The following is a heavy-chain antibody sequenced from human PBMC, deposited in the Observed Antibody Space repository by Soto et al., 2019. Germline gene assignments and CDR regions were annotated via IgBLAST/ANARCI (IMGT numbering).Heavy chain of an antibody. CDR3: ARGFATTGYLVDH. CDR1: GFTFSNYA. D-gene: IGHD3-9*01. CDR2: ISGSGSST. V-gene: IGHV3-23*01. Sequence: PGGSLRLSCAASGFTFSNYAMTWVRQAPGKGLQWVSAISGSGSSTKYADSVKGQFTISRDNSKSTLSLQMNSLRGEDTAVYFCARGFATTGYLVDHWGQGTLVTVSS. J-gene: IGHJ4*02.